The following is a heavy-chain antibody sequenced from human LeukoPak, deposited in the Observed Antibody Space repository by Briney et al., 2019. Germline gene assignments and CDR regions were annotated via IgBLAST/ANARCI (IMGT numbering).Heavy chain of an antibody. Sequence: SETLSLTCTVSGGSISSYYWSWIRQPPGKGLEWIGYIYYSGSTNYNPSLKSRVTMTSDTSTSTVYMELSSLRSEDTAVYYCAREGPTAIKYYFDYWGQGTLVTVSS. CDR3: AREGPTAIKYYFDY. CDR2: IYYSGST. J-gene: IGHJ4*02. CDR1: GGSISSYY. D-gene: IGHD2-2*01. V-gene: IGHV4-59*01.